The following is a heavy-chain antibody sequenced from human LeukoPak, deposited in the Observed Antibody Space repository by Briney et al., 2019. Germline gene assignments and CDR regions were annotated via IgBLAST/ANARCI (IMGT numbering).Heavy chain of an antibody. CDR3: ARVSEARAWEYYFDY. D-gene: IGHD1-26*01. CDR1: GFTFSSYA. CDR2: ISYDGSNK. Sequence: GRSLRLSCAASGFTFSSYAMHWVRQAPGKGLEWVAVISYDGSNKYYADSVKGRFTISRDNSKSTLYLQMNSLRAEDTAVYYCARVSEARAWEYYFDYWGQGTLVTVSS. V-gene: IGHV3-30-3*01. J-gene: IGHJ4*02.